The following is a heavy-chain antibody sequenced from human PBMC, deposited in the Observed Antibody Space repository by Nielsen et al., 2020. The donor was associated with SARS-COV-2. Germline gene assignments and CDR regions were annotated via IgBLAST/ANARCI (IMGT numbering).Heavy chain of an antibody. V-gene: IGHV3-9*01. J-gene: IGHJ4*02. CDR1: GFIFDDYA. CDR2: ISSKSGSI. Sequence: GGSLRLSCAASGFIFDDYAMYWVRQAPGKGLEWVSGISSKSGSIGYADSVKGRFTISRDNAKNSLYLQMNSLRAEDTAVYYCVRDSSVVIWSGYPVDWGQGTLVTVSS. D-gene: IGHD3-3*01. CDR3: VRDSSVVIWSGYPVD.